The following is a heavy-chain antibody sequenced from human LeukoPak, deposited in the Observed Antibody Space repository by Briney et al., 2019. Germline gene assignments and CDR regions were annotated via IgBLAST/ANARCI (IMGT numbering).Heavy chain of an antibody. CDR2: ISGSGSTK. V-gene: IGHV3-48*03. Sequence: GGSLRLSCAASGFTFSSYEMNWVRQAPGKGLEWVSCISGSGSTKCYADSVKGRFSISRDNAKNSLFLQMNSLRAEDTAVYCCAREGNSYGDNFFDYWGQGTLVTVSS. D-gene: IGHD5-18*01. CDR1: GFTFSSYE. J-gene: IGHJ4*02. CDR3: AREGNSYGDNFFDY.